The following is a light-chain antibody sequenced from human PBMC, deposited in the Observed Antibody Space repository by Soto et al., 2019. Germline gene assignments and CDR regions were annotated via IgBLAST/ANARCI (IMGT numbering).Light chain of an antibody. V-gene: IGKV3-11*01. CDR3: QQRSNWSWT. J-gene: IGKJ1*01. CDR2: GAS. CDR1: QSVSSN. Sequence: EIVMTQSPATLSVSPGERATLSCRASQSVSSNLAWYQQKPGQAPRLLIYGASNRATGIPDRFSGSGSGTEFNPTIRSLEPEDFAVYYCQQRSNWSWTFGQGTKVDIK.